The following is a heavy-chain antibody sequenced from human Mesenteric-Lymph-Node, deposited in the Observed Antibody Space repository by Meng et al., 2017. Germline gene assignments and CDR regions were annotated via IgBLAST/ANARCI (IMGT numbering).Heavy chain of an antibody. D-gene: IGHD1-26*01. Sequence: LVGCGGELVKPGGALRLSCVGSGFGVSDDMMSWISQAPGKGLEWISYISIGGSIIYYADSVKGRFTISRDDAKNSVYLHMNSLRAEDTAVYYCARDGRHRRFDSWGQGTLVTVSS. CDR3: ARDGRHRRFDS. J-gene: IGHJ5*01. V-gene: IGHV3-11*01. CDR1: GFGVSDDM. CDR2: ISIGGSII.